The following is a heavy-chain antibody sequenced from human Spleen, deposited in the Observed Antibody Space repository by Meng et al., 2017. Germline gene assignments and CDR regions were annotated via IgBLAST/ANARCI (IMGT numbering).Heavy chain of an antibody. V-gene: IGHV3-66*02. CDR1: GLTVSSNY. Sequence: GESLKIPCAASGLTVSSNYMSWVRQAPGKGLEWVSVIYSGGSTYYAVSVKGRFTISRDNSKNTLYLQMNSLRAEDTAVYYCARVPDRLLWFGGDWGQGTLVTVSS. D-gene: IGHD3-10*01. CDR2: IYSGGST. J-gene: IGHJ4*02. CDR3: ARVPDRLLWFGGD.